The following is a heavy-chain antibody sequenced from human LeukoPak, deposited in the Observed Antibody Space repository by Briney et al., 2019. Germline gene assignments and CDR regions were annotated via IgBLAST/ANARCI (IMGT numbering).Heavy chain of an antibody. Sequence: SETLSLTCTVSGGSISSHYWSWIRQPPAKGLEWIGYIYYSGSTNYNPSLKSRVTISVDTSKNQFSLKLSSVTAADTAVYYCARGGATGDRYYYMDVWGKGATVTVSS. V-gene: IGHV4-59*11. D-gene: IGHD7-27*01. CDR1: GGSISSHY. CDR2: IYYSGST. CDR3: ARGGATGDRYYYMDV. J-gene: IGHJ6*03.